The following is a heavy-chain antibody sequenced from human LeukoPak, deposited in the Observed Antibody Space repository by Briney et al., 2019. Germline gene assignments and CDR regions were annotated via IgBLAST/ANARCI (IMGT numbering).Heavy chain of an antibody. Sequence: SSVKVSCKTSVDPFTTYDINWVRQAPGQGLEWMGWISPYSGKANYAQSFQGRVTMTSDKSPGTVYLELMGLRSEDTALYYCVRPRDGAGSHHPGRLWGQGTLIIVPS. CDR1: VDPFTTYD. V-gene: IGHV1-18*01. CDR2: ISPYSGKA. D-gene: IGHD3-10*01. J-gene: IGHJ4*02. CDR3: VRPRDGAGSHHPGRL.